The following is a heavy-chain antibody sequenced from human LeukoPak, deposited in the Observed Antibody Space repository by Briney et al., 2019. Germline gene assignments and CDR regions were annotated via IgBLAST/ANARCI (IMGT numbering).Heavy chain of an antibody. CDR2: ISYDGSNK. V-gene: IGHV3-30*18. J-gene: IGHJ4*02. D-gene: IGHD3-22*01. Sequence: GGSLRLSCAASGFTFSSYSMHWVRQAPGKGLEWVAVISYDGSNKYYADSVKGRFTTSRDNSKNTLYLQMNSLRAEDTAVYYCAKDRGSYYDSSGFRTLLYYFDYWGQGTLVTVSS. CDR1: GFTFSSYS. CDR3: AKDRGSYYDSSGFRTLLYYFDY.